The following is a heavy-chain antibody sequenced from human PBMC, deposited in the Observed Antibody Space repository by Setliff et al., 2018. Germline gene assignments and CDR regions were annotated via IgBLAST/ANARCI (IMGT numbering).Heavy chain of an antibody. Sequence: ASVKVSCKASGYTFTRYGISWVRQAPGKGFEWMGWIGPYNGNTYYAQKFQGRVAITTDTSTSTAYMELRSLRSDDTAVYYCAKGGNITRETYYYYGMDVWGQGTTGPSP. CDR1: GYTFTRYG. J-gene: IGHJ6*02. CDR2: IGPYNGNT. V-gene: IGHV1-18*01. D-gene: IGHD1-20*01. CDR3: AKGGNITRETYYYYGMDV.